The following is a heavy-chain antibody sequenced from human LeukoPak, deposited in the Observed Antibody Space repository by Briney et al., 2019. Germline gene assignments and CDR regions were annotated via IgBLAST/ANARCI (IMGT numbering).Heavy chain of an antibody. V-gene: IGHV1-24*01. CDR1: GYTLTEIS. Sequence: ASVKVSCKVSGYTLTEISMHWVRQAPGKGLEWMGGFYPEDGERIYAQKFQGRVTMTEDTSTDTAYMELSGLGSEDTAIYYCARGGYNFYGMDVWGPGTTVTVSS. CDR3: ARGGYNFYGMDV. CDR2: FYPEDGER. J-gene: IGHJ6*02.